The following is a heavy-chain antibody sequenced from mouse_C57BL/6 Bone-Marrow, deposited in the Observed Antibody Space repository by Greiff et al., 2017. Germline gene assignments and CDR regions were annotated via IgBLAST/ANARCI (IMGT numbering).Heavy chain of an antibody. CDR1: GYTFTSYG. CDR2: IYPRSGNT. V-gene: IGHV1-81*01. D-gene: IGHD2-2*01. CDR3: ARRDGYGPEAY. Sequence: QVQLQQSGAELARPGASVKLSCKASGYTFTSYGISWVKQRPGQGLEWIGEIYPRSGNTYYNEKFKGKATLTADKSSSTAYMELRSLTSEDSAVYFCARRDGYGPEAYWGQKTLVSVSA. J-gene: IGHJ3*01.